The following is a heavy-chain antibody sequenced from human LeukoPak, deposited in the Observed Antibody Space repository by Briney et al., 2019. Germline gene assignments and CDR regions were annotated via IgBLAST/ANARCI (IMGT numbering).Heavy chain of an antibody. CDR1: DGSISSYY. Sequence: PSETLSHTCTVSDGSISSYYWSWIRQPPGKGLEWIGYIYYSGSTNYNPSLKSRVTMSVDTSKTQFSLKLSSVTAADTAVYYCARAPSGWDAFDIWGQGTMVTVSS. J-gene: IGHJ3*02. D-gene: IGHD6-19*01. CDR3: ARAPSGWDAFDI. CDR2: IYYSGST. V-gene: IGHV4-59*01.